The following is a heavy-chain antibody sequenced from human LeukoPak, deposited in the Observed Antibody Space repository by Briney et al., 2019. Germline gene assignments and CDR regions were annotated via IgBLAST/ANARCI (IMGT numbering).Heavy chain of an antibody. Sequence: SETLSLTCAVYGGSFSGYYWSWIRQPPGKGLEWIGEINHSGSTNYNPSLTSRVTISVDTSKNQFSMKLSSVTAADTAVYYCARGVGYSSSWYDDYWGQGTLVTVSS. CDR1: GGSFSGYY. CDR3: ARGVGYSSSWYDDY. CDR2: INHSGST. J-gene: IGHJ4*02. D-gene: IGHD6-13*01. V-gene: IGHV4-34*01.